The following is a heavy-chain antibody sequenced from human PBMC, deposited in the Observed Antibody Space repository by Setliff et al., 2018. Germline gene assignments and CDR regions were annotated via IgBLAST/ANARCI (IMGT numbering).Heavy chain of an antibody. D-gene: IGHD3-10*02. Sequence: ASVKVSCKTSGYPFIEHYVNWVRQAPGQGLEWMGWINPGSGATNLAQRFQGRVTMTRATSISTAYMELSSLRSDDTAVYYCASDRGYLCHDYWGQGTLVTVSS. J-gene: IGHJ4*02. CDR1: GYPFIEHY. CDR3: ASDRGYLCHDY. CDR2: INPGSGAT. V-gene: IGHV1-2*02.